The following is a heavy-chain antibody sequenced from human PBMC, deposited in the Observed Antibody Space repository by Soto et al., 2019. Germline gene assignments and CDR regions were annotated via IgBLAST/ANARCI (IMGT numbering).Heavy chain of an antibody. CDR2: ITSGSSYI. D-gene: IGHD6-19*01. CDR3: ADARYSTGWYGTGAFDI. CDR1: GFTFSSSS. V-gene: IGHV3-21*01. Sequence: EVQLVASGGGLVKPGGSLRLSCAASGFTFSSSSMNWVRQAPGKGLEWVSSITSGSSYIYYADSVKGRFTISRDNAKNSLYLQMNSLRAEDTAIYYCADARYSTGWYGTGAFDIWGQGTMVTVS. J-gene: IGHJ3*02.